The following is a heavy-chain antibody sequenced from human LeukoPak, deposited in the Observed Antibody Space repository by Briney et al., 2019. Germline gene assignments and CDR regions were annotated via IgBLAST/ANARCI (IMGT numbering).Heavy chain of an antibody. CDR1: GFTFRTYG. J-gene: IGHJ3*01. CDR2: IRYDGSDK. Sequence: GGSLRLSCAASGFTFRTYGMHWVRQAPGKGLEWVTFIRYDGSDKFYADSVRGRFTISRDNSKNTLFLQLNSLRVEDTAVYYCAKRAAYYGSSRALYGAFDLWGQGTMVTVSS. V-gene: IGHV3-30*02. CDR3: AKRAAYYGSSRALYGAFDL. D-gene: IGHD3-10*01.